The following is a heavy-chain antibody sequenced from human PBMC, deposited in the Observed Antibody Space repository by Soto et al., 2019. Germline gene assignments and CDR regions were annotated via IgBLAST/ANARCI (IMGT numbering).Heavy chain of an antibody. CDR1: GGTFSSYT. J-gene: IGHJ4*02. V-gene: IGHV1-69*08. CDR3: ARDRDYGDYVIPY. CDR2: IIPILGIA. D-gene: IGHD4-17*01. Sequence: QVQLVQSGAEVKKPGSSVKVSCKASGGTFSSYTISWVRQAPGQGLEWMGRIIPILGIANYAQKFQGRVTITADKSTSTAYMELSSLRSEDTAVYYCARDRDYGDYVIPYWGQGTLVTVSS.